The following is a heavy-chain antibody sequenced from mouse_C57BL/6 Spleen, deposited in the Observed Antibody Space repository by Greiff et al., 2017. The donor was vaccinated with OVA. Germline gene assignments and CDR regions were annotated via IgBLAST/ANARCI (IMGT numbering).Heavy chain of an antibody. CDR3: ARERDYYY. V-gene: IGHV1-26*01. CDR2: INPNNGGT. Sequence: VQLQQSGPELVKPGASVKISCKASGYTFTDYYMNWVKQSHGKSLEWIGDINPNNGGTSYNQKFKGKATLTVDKSSSTAYMELRSLTSEDSAVYYCARERDYYYWGQGTTLTVSS. CDR1: GYTFTDYY. D-gene: IGHD2-4*01. J-gene: IGHJ2*01.